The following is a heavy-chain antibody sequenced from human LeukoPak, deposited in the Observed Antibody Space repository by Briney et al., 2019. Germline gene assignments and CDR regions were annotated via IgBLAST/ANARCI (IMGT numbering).Heavy chain of an antibody. Sequence: KESGPTLVKPTQTLTLTCTFSGFSLSTSGVGVGWIRQPPGKALEWLALIYWDDDKRYSPSLKSRLTITKDTSKNQVVLTMTNMDPVDTATYYCAHKFAWELAGPLFDYWGQGTLVTVSS. CDR3: AHKFAWELAGPLFDY. D-gene: IGHD1-26*01. CDR2: IYWDDDK. CDR1: GFSLSTSGVG. J-gene: IGHJ4*02. V-gene: IGHV2-5*02.